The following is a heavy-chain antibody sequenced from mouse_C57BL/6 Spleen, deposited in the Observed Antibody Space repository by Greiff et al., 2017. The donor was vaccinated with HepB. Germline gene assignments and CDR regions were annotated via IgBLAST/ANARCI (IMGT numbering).Heavy chain of an antibody. CDR1: GYTFTDYY. V-gene: IGHV1-26*01. Sequence: EVQLQQSGPELVKPGASVKISCKASGYTFTDYYMNWVKQSHGKSLEWIGDINPNNGGTSYNQKFKGKATLTVDKSSSPAYMELRSLTSEDSAVYYCARSGQLRLRVFAYWGQGTLVTVSA. J-gene: IGHJ3*01. D-gene: IGHD3-2*02. CDR3: ARSGQLRLRVFAY. CDR2: INPNNGGT.